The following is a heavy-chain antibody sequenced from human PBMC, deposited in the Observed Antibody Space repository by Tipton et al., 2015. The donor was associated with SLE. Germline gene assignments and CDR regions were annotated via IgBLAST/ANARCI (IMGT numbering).Heavy chain of an antibody. J-gene: IGHJ4*02. D-gene: IGHD6-13*01. CDR1: GYTFTSYY. V-gene: IGHV1-46*01. CDR3: ARDVGPPGIAAAGYPFDY. CDR2: INPSGGST. Sequence: QSGPEVKKPGASVKLSCKASGYTFTSYYMHWVRQAPGQGLEWMGIINPSGGSTSYAQKFQGRVTMTRDTSTSTVYMELSSLRSEDTAVYYCARDVGPPGIAAAGYPFDYWGQGTLVTVSS.